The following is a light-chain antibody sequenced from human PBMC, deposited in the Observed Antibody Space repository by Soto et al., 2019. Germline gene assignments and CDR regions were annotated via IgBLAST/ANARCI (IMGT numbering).Light chain of an antibody. CDR3: QQYGSAPWT. J-gene: IGKJ1*01. Sequence: EIAVAQSPGTLSLSPEDRATLSCRASQSFNSRYLAWFQQRPGQAPRLLIYATSSRAADIPDRFSGSGSGTDFTLTINRLEPEDFAVYYCQQYGSAPWTFGQGTKVEIK. CDR1: QSFNSRY. CDR2: ATS. V-gene: IGKV3-20*01.